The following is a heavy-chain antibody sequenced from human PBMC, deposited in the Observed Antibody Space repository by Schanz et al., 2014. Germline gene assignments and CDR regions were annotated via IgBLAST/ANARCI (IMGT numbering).Heavy chain of an antibody. CDR3: AKDHAGSDILTALGN. V-gene: IGHV3-21*01. CDR2: ISPSSSYI. Sequence: EVQLLESGGGLVQPGGSLRLSCVASGFTFFGSFAMSWVRQAPGRGLEWVSSISPSSSYIYYADSVKGRFTISRDNAKNSLYLQMNSLRAEDTAVYYCAKDHAGSDILTALGNWGQGTLVTVSS. J-gene: IGHJ4*02. D-gene: IGHD3-9*01. CDR1: GFTFFGSFA.